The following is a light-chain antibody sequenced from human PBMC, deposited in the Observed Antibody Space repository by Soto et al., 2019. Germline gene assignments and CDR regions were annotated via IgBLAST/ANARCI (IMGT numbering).Light chain of an antibody. V-gene: IGKV3-20*01. J-gene: IGKJ3*01. CDR1: QSVSSSY. CDR3: QQYGSSPGGFT. Sequence: EIVLTQSPGTLSLSPGERATLSCRASQSVSSSYLAWYQQKPGQAPRLLIYGASSRATGIPDRFSGSGSGTDFTLTISRLEPEDFAVYYWQQYGSSPGGFTFGPGTKVDIK. CDR2: GAS.